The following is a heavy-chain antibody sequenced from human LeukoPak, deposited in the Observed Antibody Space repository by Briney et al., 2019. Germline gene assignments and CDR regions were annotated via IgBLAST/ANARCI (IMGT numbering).Heavy chain of an antibody. V-gene: IGHV3-74*01. J-gene: IGHJ1*01. CDR3: ARYDYYDSSGYKIAEYFQH. D-gene: IGHD3-22*01. Sequence: GGSLRLSCAASGFSFSSYWMHGVRQAPGKGLVWVSRINSDGSSTSYADSVKGRFTISRDNAKNTLYLQMNSLRAEDTAVYYCARYDYYDSSGYKIAEYFQHWGQGSMVSVSS. CDR1: GFSFSSYW. CDR2: INSDGSST.